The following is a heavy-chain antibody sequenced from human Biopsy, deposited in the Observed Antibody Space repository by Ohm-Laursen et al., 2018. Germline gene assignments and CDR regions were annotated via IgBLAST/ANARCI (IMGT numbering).Heavy chain of an antibody. D-gene: IGHD2/OR15-2a*01. CDR3: ARATNSTGWPFCYFYGMDV. CDR1: GGSISSDY. J-gene: IGHJ6*02. Sequence: SETLSLTCTVSGGSISSDYWSWIRQTPGKGLEWIGYIYYSGSTNYNPSLKSRVTISVDTSKHQFSLRLNSVTAADTAVYYCARATNSTGWPFCYFYGMDVWGQGTTVTVSS. V-gene: IGHV4-59*01. CDR2: IYYSGST.